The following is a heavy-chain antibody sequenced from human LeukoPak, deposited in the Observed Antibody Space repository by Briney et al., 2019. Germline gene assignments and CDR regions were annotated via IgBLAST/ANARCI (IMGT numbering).Heavy chain of an antibody. CDR2: IYPGDSDT. J-gene: IGHJ4*02. D-gene: IGHD3-3*01. Sequence: GESLKISCKGSGYSFTSYWIGWVRQMPGKGLEWMGTIYPGDSDTRYSPSFQGQVTISADKSISTAYLQWSSLKASDTAMYYCARQKRPYDFWSGYYIYYFDYWGQGTLVTVSS. CDR3: ARQKRPYDFWSGYYIYYFDY. CDR1: GYSFTSYW. V-gene: IGHV5-51*01.